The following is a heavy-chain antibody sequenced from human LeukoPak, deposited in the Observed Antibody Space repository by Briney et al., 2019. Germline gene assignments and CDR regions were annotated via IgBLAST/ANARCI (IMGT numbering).Heavy chain of an antibody. CDR3: ARGDDYYDSRSNDY. CDR2: MNPNSGNT. V-gene: IGHV1-8*01. Sequence: GASVKVSCKASGYTFTSYDINWVRQATGQGLEWMGWMNPNSGNTGYAQKFQGRVTITRNTSISTAYMELSSLTSEDTAVYYCARGDDYYDSRSNDYWGPGNPGHRLL. J-gene: IGHJ4*02. D-gene: IGHD3-22*01. CDR1: GYTFTSYD.